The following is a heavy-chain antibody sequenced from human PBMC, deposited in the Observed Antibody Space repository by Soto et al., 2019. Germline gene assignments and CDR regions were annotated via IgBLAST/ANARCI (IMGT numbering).Heavy chain of an antibody. D-gene: IGHD3-10*01. CDR3: ANYSKFRGVFYGMDV. V-gene: IGHV3-23*01. Sequence: EVQLLEAGGGLVQPGGSLRLSCAASGFTFSSYAMRWVRQAPGKGLEWVSGISGSGGSTSYSDSVKGRFTISRDNSNVTLYLQMNSLIGEDTAVYYCANYSKFRGVFYGMDVWGQGTTVTVSS. J-gene: IGHJ6*02. CDR2: ISGSGGST. CDR1: GFTFSSYA.